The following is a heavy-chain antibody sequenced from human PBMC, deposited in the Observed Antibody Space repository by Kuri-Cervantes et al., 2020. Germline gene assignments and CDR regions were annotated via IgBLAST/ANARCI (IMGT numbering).Heavy chain of an antibody. CDR3: ARGGESGSYYGMDV. J-gene: IGHJ6*02. CDR1: GFTFSSYA. CDR2: ISGSGGST. V-gene: IGHV3-23*01. Sequence: GESLKISCAASGFTFSSYAMSWVRQAPGKGLEWVSAISGSGGSTSYAQKFQGRVTMTRDTSTSTVYMELSSLRSEDTAVYYCARGGESGSYYGMDVWGQGTTVTVSS. D-gene: IGHD1-26*01.